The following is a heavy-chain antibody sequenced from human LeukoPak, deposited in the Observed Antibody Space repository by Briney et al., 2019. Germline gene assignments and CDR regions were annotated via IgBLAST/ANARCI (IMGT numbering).Heavy chain of an antibody. CDR1: ADTSTGDY. CDR3: ARELRDGYSYGIDY. V-gene: IGHV1-2*02. D-gene: IGHD5-24*01. J-gene: IGHJ4*02. Sequence: ASVKSSCKAFADTSTGDYMHWGRQAPGERRVWMGWINPNSGATNYAKKFKGRVTMTRDTSISTAYMELSRLRSDDTAVYSCARELRDGYSYGIDYWGQGTLVTVSS. CDR2: INPNSGAT.